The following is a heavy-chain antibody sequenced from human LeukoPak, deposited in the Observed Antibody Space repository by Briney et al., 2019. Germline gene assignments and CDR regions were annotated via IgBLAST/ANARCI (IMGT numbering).Heavy chain of an antibody. D-gene: IGHD1-26*01. V-gene: IGHV4-59*02. CDR2: IYYSGST. CDR1: GGSVSSYY. CDR3: ARDTYSGIYYPYYYYYYMDV. J-gene: IGHJ6*03. Sequence: SETLSLTCTVSGGSVSSYYWSWIRQPPGKGLECIGYIYYSGSTNYNPSLKSRVTISLDTSKNQFSLKVSSVTAADTAVYYCARDTYSGIYYPYYYYYYMDVWGKGTTVTVSS.